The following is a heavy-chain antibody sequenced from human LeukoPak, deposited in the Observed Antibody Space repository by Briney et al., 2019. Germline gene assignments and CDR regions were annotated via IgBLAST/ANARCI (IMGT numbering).Heavy chain of an antibody. Sequence: SETLSLTCTVSGGSISSGGYSWSWIRQHPGKGLEWIGYIYYSGSTYYNPSLKSRVTISVDTSKNQFSLKLSSVTAADTAVYYCASNSGYDYYFDYWGQGTLVTVSS. J-gene: IGHJ4*02. CDR3: ASNSGYDYYFDY. CDR1: GGSISSGGYS. D-gene: IGHD5-12*01. V-gene: IGHV4-31*03. CDR2: IYYSGST.